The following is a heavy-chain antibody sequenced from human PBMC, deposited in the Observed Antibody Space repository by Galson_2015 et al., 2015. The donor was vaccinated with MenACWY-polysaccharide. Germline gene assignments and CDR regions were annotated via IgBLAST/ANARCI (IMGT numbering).Heavy chain of an antibody. Sequence: TLTRACAVSGGAVSIAPYFWRWIRLPPGEGLAWIGAITYVGNTYDNPSLMSRTTISMDMPKNLFSLQLTSVTAADAAVYYCARGGRAVSGNNWFDPWGQGTLVTVSS. CDR3: ARGGRAVSGNNWFDP. V-gene: IGHV4-30-4*01. J-gene: IGHJ5*02. CDR2: ITYVGNT. CDR1: GGAVSIAPYF. D-gene: IGHD1-1*01.